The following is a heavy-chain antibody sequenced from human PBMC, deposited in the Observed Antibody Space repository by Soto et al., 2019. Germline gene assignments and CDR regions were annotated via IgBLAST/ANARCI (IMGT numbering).Heavy chain of an antibody. Sequence: GGSLRLSCVGSGFTFSTYSNNWVRQAPGKGLEWVSSISSRSDIYYADSVKGRFTISRDNAKNSVSLQMNSLRAEDTAVYYCAREYTAWPLAYGLDVWGQGTTVTVSS. CDR3: AREYTAWPLAYGLDV. D-gene: IGHD2-2*02. CDR2: ISSRSDI. CDR1: GFTFSTYS. J-gene: IGHJ6*02. V-gene: IGHV3-21*01.